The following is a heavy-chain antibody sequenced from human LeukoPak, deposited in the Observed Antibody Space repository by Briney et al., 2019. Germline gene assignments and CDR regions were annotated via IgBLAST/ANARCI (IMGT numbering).Heavy chain of an antibody. CDR2: IYSGGST. J-gene: IGHJ4*02. D-gene: IGHD3-22*01. CDR1: GFTVSSNY. Sequence: GGSLRLSCAASGFTVSSNYMSWVRQAPGKGLEWVSVIYSGGSTYYADSVKGRFTISRDNSKNTLYLQMNSLRAEDTAVYYCAKDRYYYDSSGCLDYWGQGTLVTVSS. V-gene: IGHV3-53*01. CDR3: AKDRYYYDSSGCLDY.